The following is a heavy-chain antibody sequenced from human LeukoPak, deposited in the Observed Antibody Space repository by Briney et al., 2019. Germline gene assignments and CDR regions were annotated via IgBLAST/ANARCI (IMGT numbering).Heavy chain of an antibody. CDR2: IYSGGST. CDR1: GFTVSSNY. Sequence: GGSLRLSCAASGFTVSSNYMSWVRQAPGKGLEWVSVIYSGGSTYYADSVKGRFTISRDNSKSTLYLQMNSLRAEDTAVYYCARDMASDDSSGYYPNWFDPWGQGTLVTVSS. CDR3: ARDMASDDSSGYYPNWFDP. J-gene: IGHJ5*02. D-gene: IGHD3-22*01. V-gene: IGHV3-53*01.